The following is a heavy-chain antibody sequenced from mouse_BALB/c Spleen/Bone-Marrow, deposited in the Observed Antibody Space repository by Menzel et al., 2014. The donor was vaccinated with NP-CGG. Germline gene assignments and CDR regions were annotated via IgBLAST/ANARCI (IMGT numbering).Heavy chain of an antibody. CDR2: INPSTGYT. CDR3: ARKGYGNYHYYAMDY. V-gene: IGHV1-7*01. J-gene: IGHJ4*01. D-gene: IGHD2-1*01. Sequence: VKLMESGAELAKPGASVKMSCKASGYTFTSYWMYWIKQRPGQGLEWIGYINPSTGYTEYNQKFKDKATLTADKSSNTAYVQLSSLTSEDSAVYYCARKGYGNYHYYAMDYWGQGTSVTVSS. CDR1: GYTFTSYW.